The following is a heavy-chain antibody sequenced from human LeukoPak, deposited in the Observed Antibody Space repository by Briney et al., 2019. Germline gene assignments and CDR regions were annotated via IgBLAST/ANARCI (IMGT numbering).Heavy chain of an antibody. Sequence: GGSLRLSCAASGFTIRDYVMSWVRQAPGKGLEWVSYIDPSGTALYYADSVKSRFTVSRDTGKTSLSLQLRSLRAEDAALYYCARAAYNWNWGQGTLVTVSS. CDR3: ARAAYNWN. D-gene: IGHD1-20*01. CDR2: IDPSGTAL. CDR1: GFTIRDYV. J-gene: IGHJ4*02. V-gene: IGHV3-11*01.